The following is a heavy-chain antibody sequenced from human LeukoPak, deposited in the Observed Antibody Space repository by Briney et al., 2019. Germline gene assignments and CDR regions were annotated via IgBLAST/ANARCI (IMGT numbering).Heavy chain of an antibody. D-gene: IGHD1-26*01. V-gene: IGHV3-30*01. CDR1: GFTFSSYA. Sequence: PGRSLRLSCAASGFTFSSYAMHWVRQAPGKGLEWVAVISYDGSNKYYADSVKGRFTISRDNSKNTLYLQMNSLRAEDTAVYYCARDTGRIVGPQGDYWGQGTLVTVSS. CDR2: ISYDGSNK. J-gene: IGHJ4*02. CDR3: ARDTGRIVGPQGDY.